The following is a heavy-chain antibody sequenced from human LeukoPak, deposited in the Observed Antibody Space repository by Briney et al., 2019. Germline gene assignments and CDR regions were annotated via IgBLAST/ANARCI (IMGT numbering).Heavy chain of an antibody. CDR1: GFTFSSYE. Sequence: GGSLRLSCAASGFTFSSYEMNWVRQAPGKGLEWVSYISSSGSTIYYADSVKGRFTISRDNSKNTLYLQMNSLRAEDAAVYYCARRAGAYSHPYDYWGQGTLVTVSS. CDR2: ISSSGSTI. D-gene: IGHD4/OR15-4a*01. V-gene: IGHV3-48*03. J-gene: IGHJ4*02. CDR3: ARRAGAYSHPYDY.